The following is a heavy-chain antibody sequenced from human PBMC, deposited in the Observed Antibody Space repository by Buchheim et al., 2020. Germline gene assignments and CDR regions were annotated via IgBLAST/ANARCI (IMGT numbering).Heavy chain of an antibody. CDR3: ARDPLLNGGTLDY. V-gene: IGHV3-74*01. CDR2: INSEGSST. Sequence: VQLVESGGGLVQPGGSLRLSCAASGFTFSDLWMHWVRQTPGKGLMWVSRINSEGSSTIYGESVKGRFTVSRDNAKNTLYLQMNSLRAEDTGVYYCARDPLLNGGTLDYWGQGT. CDR1: GFTFSDLW. J-gene: IGHJ4*02. D-gene: IGHD1-1*01.